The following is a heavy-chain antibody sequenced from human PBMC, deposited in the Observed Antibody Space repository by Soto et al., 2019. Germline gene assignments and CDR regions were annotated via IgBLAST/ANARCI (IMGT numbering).Heavy chain of an antibody. CDR2: IKSKTDGGTT. CDR3: TMTLSDEYYDSSGYLIRPYYYYYGMDV. V-gene: IGHV3-15*07. CDR1: GFTFSNAW. Sequence: GGSLRLSCAASGFTFSNAWMNWVRQAPGKGLEWVGRIKSKTDGGTTDYAAPVKGRFTISRDDSKNTLYLQMNSLKTEDTAVYYCTMTLSDEYYDSSGYLIRPYYYYYGMDVWGQGTTVTVSS. D-gene: IGHD3-22*01. J-gene: IGHJ6*02.